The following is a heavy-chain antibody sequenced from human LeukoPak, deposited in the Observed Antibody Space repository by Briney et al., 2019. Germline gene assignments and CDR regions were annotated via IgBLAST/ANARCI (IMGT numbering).Heavy chain of an antibody. V-gene: IGHV1-3*01. Sequence: ASVKVSCKASGYTFTGYYMHWVRQAPGQRLEWMGWINAGNGNTKYSQKFQGRVTITRDTSASTAYMELSSLRSEDTAVYYCARDKANYYDSSGYYDAFDIWGQGTMVTVSS. J-gene: IGHJ3*02. CDR3: ARDKANYYDSSGYYDAFDI. D-gene: IGHD3-22*01. CDR2: INAGNGNT. CDR1: GYTFTGYY.